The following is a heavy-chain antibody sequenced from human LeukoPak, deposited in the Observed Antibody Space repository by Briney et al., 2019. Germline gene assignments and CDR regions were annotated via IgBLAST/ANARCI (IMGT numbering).Heavy chain of an antibody. CDR2: IIPIFGTA. Sequence: ASVKVSCKASGGTFSSYAISWVRQAPGQGLEWMGGIIPIFGTANYAQKFQGRVTITADESTSTAYMELSSLRSEDTAVYYCARGVVVIPRGNWLDPWGQGTLVTVSS. D-gene: IGHD3-22*01. J-gene: IGHJ5*02. V-gene: IGHV1-69*13. CDR1: GGTFSSYA. CDR3: ARGVVVIPRGNWLDP.